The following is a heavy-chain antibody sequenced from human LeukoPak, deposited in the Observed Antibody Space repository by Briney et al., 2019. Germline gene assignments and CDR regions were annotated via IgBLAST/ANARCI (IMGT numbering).Heavy chain of an antibody. D-gene: IGHD2-2*01. Sequence: PGASLRLSCAASGFTFSSYAMSWVRQAPGKGLEWVSAISGSGGSTYYADSVKGRFTISRDNSKNTLYLQMNSLKTEDTAVYYCTTLPQDIVVVPAAGGQGTLVTVSS. CDR1: GFTFSSYA. CDR3: TTLPQDIVVVPAA. J-gene: IGHJ4*02. CDR2: ISGSGGST. V-gene: IGHV3-23*01.